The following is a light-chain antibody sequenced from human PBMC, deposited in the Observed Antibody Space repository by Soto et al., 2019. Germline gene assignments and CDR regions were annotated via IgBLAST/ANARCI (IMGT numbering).Light chain of an antibody. V-gene: IGKV3D-20*02. J-gene: IGKJ4*01. CDR1: QSVISTY. CDR3: QQRSKWPVT. CDR2: GTS. Sequence: EIVLTQSPGTLSLSPGERATLSCRASQSVISTYLAWYQQKPGQAPRLLLYGTSTRAAGIPARFSGSGSGTDFTLTISSLEAEDFALYYCQQRSKWPVTFGGGTKVDIK.